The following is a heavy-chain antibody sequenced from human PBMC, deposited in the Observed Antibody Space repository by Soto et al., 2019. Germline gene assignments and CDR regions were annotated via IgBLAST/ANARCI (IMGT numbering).Heavy chain of an antibody. CDR3: ARVVYSSGWPMFDY. J-gene: IGHJ4*02. CDR2: IYHSGST. Sequence: SVTLSLTCAVSGGYISSSNWWSWVRQPPGKGLEWIGEIYHSGSTNYNPSLKSRVTISVDKSKNQFSLKLSSVTAADTAVYFCARVVYSSGWPMFDYWGQGSLDT. CDR1: GGYISSSNW. D-gene: IGHD6-19*01. V-gene: IGHV4-4*02.